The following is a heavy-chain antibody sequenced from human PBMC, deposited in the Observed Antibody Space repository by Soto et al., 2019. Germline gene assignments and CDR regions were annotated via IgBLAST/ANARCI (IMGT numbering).Heavy chain of an antibody. V-gene: IGHV4-59*01. CDR1: NCSIINYY. Sequence: QVQLQESGPGLVKPSETLSLTCTVSNCSIINYYWSWIRQPPGKGLEWIGFIYYSRSINYTPYLQGRVTMSVDVARNHLSLKPNSVTAADTSDYYCASRLTLATTTGAAFDPWGQGTMVTVSS. CDR2: IYYSRSI. J-gene: IGHJ3*01. CDR3: ASRLTLATTTGAAFDP. D-gene: IGHD4-17*01.